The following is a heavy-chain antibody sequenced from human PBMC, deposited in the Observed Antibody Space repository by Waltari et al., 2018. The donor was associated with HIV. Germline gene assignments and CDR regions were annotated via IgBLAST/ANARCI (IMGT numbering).Heavy chain of an antibody. V-gene: IGHV1-8*01. Sequence: QVQLVQSGAEVKKPGASVKVSCKASGYTFTTYDINWVRQATGQGLEWRGWMNPNNGNKGYAQKFQGRVAMTRDTSISTAYLELDSLRSEDTAVYYCARSIRGGDIDYWGQGTLVTVSS. D-gene: IGHD3-10*01. CDR1: GYTFTTYD. CDR3: ARSIRGGDIDY. J-gene: IGHJ4*02. CDR2: MNPNNGNK.